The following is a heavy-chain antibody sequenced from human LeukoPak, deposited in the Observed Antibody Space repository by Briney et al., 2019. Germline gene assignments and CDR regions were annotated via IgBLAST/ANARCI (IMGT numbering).Heavy chain of an antibody. CDR3: ARHIDSSGYYLVGDYFDY. CDR2: INHSGST. D-gene: IGHD3-22*01. J-gene: IGHJ4*02. Sequence: SQTLSLTCTVSGGSITGGNYYWSWIRQPPGKGLEWIGEINHSGSTNYNPSLKSRVTISVDTSKNQFSLKLSSVTAADTAVYYCARHIDSSGYYLVGDYFDYWGQGTLVTVSS. CDR1: GGSITGGNYY. V-gene: IGHV4-34*01.